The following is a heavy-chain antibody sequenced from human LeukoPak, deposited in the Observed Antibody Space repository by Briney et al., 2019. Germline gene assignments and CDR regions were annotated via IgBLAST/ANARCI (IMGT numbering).Heavy chain of an antibody. J-gene: IGHJ3*02. Sequence: GGSLRLSCAASGFTFSSYAMHWVRQAPGKGLEWVAVISYDGSNKYYADSVKGRFTISRDNSKNTLYLQMNSLRAEDTAVYYCAKGGYYGSGSYYNDAFDIWGQGTMVTVSS. CDR3: AKGGYYGSGSYYNDAFDI. CDR1: GFTFSSYA. D-gene: IGHD3-10*01. CDR2: ISYDGSNK. V-gene: IGHV3-30-3*01.